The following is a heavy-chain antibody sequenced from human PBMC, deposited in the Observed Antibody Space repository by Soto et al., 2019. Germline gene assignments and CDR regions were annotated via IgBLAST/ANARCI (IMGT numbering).Heavy chain of an antibody. CDR1: GFTFSRYW. V-gene: IGHV3-7*04. D-gene: IGHD3-22*01. Sequence: PGGSLRLSCAASGFTFSRYWMSWVRQAPGKGLEWVANIKGDGSEKYYVDSVKGRFTISRDNAKNSLYLQMNSLRAEDTAVYYCARGDYLDNSGPFSDAFDVWGQGTMVTV. CDR2: IKGDGSEK. J-gene: IGHJ3*01. CDR3: ARGDYLDNSGPFSDAFDV.